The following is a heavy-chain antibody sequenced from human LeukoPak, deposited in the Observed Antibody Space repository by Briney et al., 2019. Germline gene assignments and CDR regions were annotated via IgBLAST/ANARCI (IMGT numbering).Heavy chain of an antibody. CDR1: GFTFSSYS. J-gene: IGHJ4*02. Sequence: PGGSLRLSCAASGFTFSSYSMNWVRQAPGKGLEWVSYISSSSSTIYYADSVKGRFTISRDNAKNSLYLQMNSLRAEDTAVYYCAREVPAYCGGDCSGQPLDYWGQGTLVTVSS. V-gene: IGHV3-48*04. CDR2: ISSSSSTI. CDR3: AREVPAYCGGDCSGQPLDY. D-gene: IGHD2-21*02.